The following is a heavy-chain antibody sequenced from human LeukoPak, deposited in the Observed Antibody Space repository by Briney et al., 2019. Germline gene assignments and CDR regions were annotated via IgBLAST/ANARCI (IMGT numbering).Heavy chain of an antibody. J-gene: IGHJ3*02. Sequence: SVKVSCKASGGTFSSYAISWVRQAPGQGLEWMGGIIPIFGTANYAQKFQGRVTITTDESTSTAYMELSSLRSEDTAVYYCASIYGGNSGGAFDIWGQGTMVTVSS. CDR2: IIPIFGTA. CDR1: GGTFSSYA. CDR3: ASIYGGNSGGAFDI. V-gene: IGHV1-69*05. D-gene: IGHD4-23*01.